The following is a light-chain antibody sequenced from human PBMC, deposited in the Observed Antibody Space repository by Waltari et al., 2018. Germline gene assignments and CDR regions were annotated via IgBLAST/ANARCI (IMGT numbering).Light chain of an antibody. V-gene: IGKV3-11*01. Sequence: ESVLTQSPATLSLSPGERATLSCRASQSPYTFLAWYQQKPGQAPRLLIYDASNRATGIPARFSGSGSGTDFTLTISSLEPEDFAVYYCQQRNTWPLTFGQGTKVEIK. CDR3: QQRNTWPLT. CDR1: QSPYTF. J-gene: IGKJ1*01. CDR2: DAS.